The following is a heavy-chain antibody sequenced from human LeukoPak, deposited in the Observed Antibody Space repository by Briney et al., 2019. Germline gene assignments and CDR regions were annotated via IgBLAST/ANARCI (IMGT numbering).Heavy chain of an antibody. CDR3: ARPNGY. V-gene: IGHV3-30*01. J-gene: IGHJ4*02. CDR1: GFTFSSYD. CDR2: MSFDERKK. D-gene: IGHD2-8*01. Sequence: GGSLRLSCAASGFTFSSYDMHWVRQAPGKGLEWVAFMSFDERKKSYADSVKGRFTVSRDISKETLYLQMDNLRAEDTAVYDCARPNGYWGQGTLVTVSS.